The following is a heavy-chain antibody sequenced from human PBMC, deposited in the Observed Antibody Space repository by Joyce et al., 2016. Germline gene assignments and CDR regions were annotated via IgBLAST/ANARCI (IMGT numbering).Heavy chain of an antibody. Sequence: QVQLQESGPGLVKPSETLSLSCTVSGGSIRSYYWSWFRQPQGKGLEWSGYINHRGRTNYNPSLKSRVTISVDTSKNEFSLKMTSVTAADTPVYYSARGNYYDYWSGYEAHYVDYWGQGTLVTVSA. D-gene: IGHD3-3*01. V-gene: IGHV4-59*01. CDR2: INHRGRT. CDR1: GGSIRSYY. CDR3: ARGNYYDYWSGYEAHYVDY. J-gene: IGHJ4*02.